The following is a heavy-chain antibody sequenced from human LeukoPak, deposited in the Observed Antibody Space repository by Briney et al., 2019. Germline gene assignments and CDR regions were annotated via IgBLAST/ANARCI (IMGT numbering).Heavy chain of an antibody. CDR2: IIPIFGTA. J-gene: IGHJ6*02. Sequence: GASVKVSCKASGGTFSSYAISWVRQAPGQGLEWMGGIIPIFGTANYAQKFQGRVTMTSDTSTSTAYMELSRLRSDDTAVYYCARERIAVAGTTYYYYYGMDVWGQGTTVTVSS. CDR3: ARERIAVAGTTYYYYYGMDV. V-gene: IGHV1-69*06. CDR1: GGTFSSYA. D-gene: IGHD6-19*01.